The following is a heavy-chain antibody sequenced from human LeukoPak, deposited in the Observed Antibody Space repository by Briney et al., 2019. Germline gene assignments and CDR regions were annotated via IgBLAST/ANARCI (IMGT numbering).Heavy chain of an antibody. V-gene: IGHV3-48*01. CDR2: ISSINTI. Sequence: GGSLRLSCAVSGSTFSSYSMNWVRQPPGKGLEWVSYISSINTIYYADSVKGRFTISRDNSKNTLYLQMNSLRAEDTAVYYCAKSLSGSYPLDAFDIWGQGTMVTVSS. CDR3: AKSLSGSYPLDAFDI. D-gene: IGHD1-26*01. J-gene: IGHJ3*02. CDR1: GSTFSSYS.